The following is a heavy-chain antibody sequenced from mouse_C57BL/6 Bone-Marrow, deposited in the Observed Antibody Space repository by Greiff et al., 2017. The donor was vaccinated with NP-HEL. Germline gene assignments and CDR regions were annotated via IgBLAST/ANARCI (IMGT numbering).Heavy chain of an antibody. Sequence: QVHVKQPGAELVRPGSSVKLSCKASGYTFTSYWMHWVKQRPIQGLEWIGNIDPSDSETHYNQKFKDKATLTVDKSSSTAYMQLSSLTSEDSAVYYCARGGYDYDALYFDYWGQGTTLTVSS. J-gene: IGHJ2*01. D-gene: IGHD2-4*01. V-gene: IGHV1-52*01. CDR3: ARGGYDYDALYFDY. CDR2: IDPSDSET. CDR1: GYTFTSYW.